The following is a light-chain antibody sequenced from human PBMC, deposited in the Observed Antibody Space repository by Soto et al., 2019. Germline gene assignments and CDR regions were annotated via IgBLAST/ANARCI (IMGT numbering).Light chain of an antibody. CDR2: GAS. J-gene: IGKJ5*01. V-gene: IGKV3-15*01. CDR1: QSVSSN. Sequence: EIVMTQSPATLSVSPGERATLSCRASQSVSSNLAWYQQTPGQAPRLLIYGASTRATGIPARFSGSGSGTEFTLTISSLQSEDFAVYYCQQYNNWPPSIIFGQGTRLEI. CDR3: QQYNNWPPSII.